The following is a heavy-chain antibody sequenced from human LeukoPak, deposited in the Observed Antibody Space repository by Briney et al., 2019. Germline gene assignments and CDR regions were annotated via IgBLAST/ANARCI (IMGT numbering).Heavy chain of an antibody. CDR3: ARYTAHDAFDI. CDR1: GFTFSDHY. CDR2: TRNKANSYTT. V-gene: IGHV3-72*01. D-gene: IGHD3-16*02. J-gene: IGHJ3*02. Sequence: GGSLRLSCAATGFTFSDHYMDWVRQAPGKGLEWVGRTRNKANSYTTEYAASVKGRFTISRDDSKNSLYLQMNSLKTEDTAVYYCARYTAHDAFDIWGQGTMVTVSS.